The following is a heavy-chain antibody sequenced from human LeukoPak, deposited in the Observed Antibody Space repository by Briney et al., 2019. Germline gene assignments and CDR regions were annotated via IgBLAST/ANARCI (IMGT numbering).Heavy chain of an antibody. V-gene: IGHV3-48*02. CDR2: VSDSSDV. D-gene: IGHD5-18*01. J-gene: IGHJ4*02. CDR1: GFTFSSYS. CDR3: ARDGLHTAHFDY. Sequence: GGSLRLSCAASGFTFSSYSMNWVRQAPGKGLEWVSTVSDSSDVHYSDSVKGRFTISRDNARNSLYLQMSSLRDEDTAVYYCARDGLHTAHFDYWGQGTLVTVSS.